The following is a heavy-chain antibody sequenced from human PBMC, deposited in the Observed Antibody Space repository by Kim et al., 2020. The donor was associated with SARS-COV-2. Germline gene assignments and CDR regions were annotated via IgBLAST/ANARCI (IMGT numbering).Heavy chain of an antibody. D-gene: IGHD2-15*01. Sequence: GGSLRLSCVASGFTFNSHWMSWVRQAPGKGLEWVANTKYDGTTKNYVESMKGRFTISRDNARNALYLQMNSLRVEDTAVYYCARGGYSNFDFWGQGTLVT. CDR2: TKYDGTTK. CDR1: GFTFNSHW. V-gene: IGHV3-7*01. CDR3: ARGGYSNFDF. J-gene: IGHJ4*02.